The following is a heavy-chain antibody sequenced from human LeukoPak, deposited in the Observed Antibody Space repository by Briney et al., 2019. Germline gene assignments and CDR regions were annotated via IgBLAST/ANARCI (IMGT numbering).Heavy chain of an antibody. D-gene: IGHD3-22*01. CDR3: ARCSPGDSSNFYAVLQY. J-gene: IGHJ4*02. CDR1: GYTFTNYY. CDR2: INPSGGST. Sequence: EASVKVSCKASGYTFTNYYMHWVRQAPGQGLEWMGIINPSGGSTSYAQKFQGRVTMTRDMSTSTVYMELSSLRSEDTAVYYCARCSPGDSSNFYAVLQYWGQGTQVTVST. V-gene: IGHV1-46*01.